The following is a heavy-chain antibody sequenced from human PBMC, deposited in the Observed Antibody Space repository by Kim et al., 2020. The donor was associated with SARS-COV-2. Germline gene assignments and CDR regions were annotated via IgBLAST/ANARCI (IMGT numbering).Heavy chain of an antibody. CDR1: GYTFTSYY. J-gene: IGHJ4*02. Sequence: ASVKVSCKASGYTFTSYYMHWVRQAPGQGLEWMGIINPSGGSTSYAQKFQGRVNMTRDTYTSTVYMELSSLRSEDTAVNYWSRDGVATIRSYFEYWGQG. CDR2: INPSGGST. CDR3: SRDGVATIRSYFEY. D-gene: IGHD5-12*01. V-gene: IGHV1-46*01.